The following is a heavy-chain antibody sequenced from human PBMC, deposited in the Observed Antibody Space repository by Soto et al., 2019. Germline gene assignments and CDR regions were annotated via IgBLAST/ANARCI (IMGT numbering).Heavy chain of an antibody. J-gene: IGHJ4*02. D-gene: IGHD1-26*01. V-gene: IGHV3-11*01. CDR1: GGNFIAYG. Sequence: GGPLRLSSASAGGNFIAYGVSWLRQAPGKGLEWVSYINSGSTIYYADSVKGRFTVSRDNAKNSLYLQMNSLRVEDTAVYYCARDPLSSGSYWGEGTLVPVSS. CDR2: INSGSTI. CDR3: ARDPLSSGSY.